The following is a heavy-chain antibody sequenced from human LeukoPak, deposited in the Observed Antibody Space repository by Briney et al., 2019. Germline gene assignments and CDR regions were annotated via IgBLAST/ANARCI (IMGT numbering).Heavy chain of an antibody. J-gene: IGHJ4*02. CDR3: AREYSTEGYRPLDY. D-gene: IGHD5-12*01. CDR1: GGSIRNYY. V-gene: IGHV4-59*01. CDR2: IFRSGNS. Sequence: SEALSLTCSVSGGSIRNYYWSWIRQPPGKGLEWIGFIFRSGNSNYNPSLKSRVTISIDTSKNQFSLKLSSVTAADTAVYYCAREYSTEGYRPLDYWGQGTLVTVSS.